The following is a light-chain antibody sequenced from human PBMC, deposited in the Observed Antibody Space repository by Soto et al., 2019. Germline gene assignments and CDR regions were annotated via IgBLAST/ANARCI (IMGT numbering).Light chain of an antibody. CDR3: LLSYNGHYV. CDR1: TGAVTNGHY. CDR2: DTT. J-gene: IGLJ1*01. V-gene: IGLV7-46*01. Sequence: QAVVTQEPSLTVSPGGRVTLTCGSSTGAVTNGHYPYWFQQKPGQAPRTLIYDTTNRHSWTPARFSGSLLGGKAALTLSGAQPEDEAEYYCLLSYNGHYVFGTGTKVTVL.